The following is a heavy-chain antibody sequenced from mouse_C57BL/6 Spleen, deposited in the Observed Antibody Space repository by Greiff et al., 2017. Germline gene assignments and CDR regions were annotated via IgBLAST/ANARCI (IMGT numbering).Heavy chain of an antibody. J-gene: IGHJ4*01. CDR2: IWSDGST. V-gene: IGHV2-6-1*01. D-gene: IGHD1-2*01. CDR3: ARHGPYSFSMDY. CDR1: GFSLTSYG. Sequence: VQLQQSGPGLVAPSQSLSITCTVSGFSLTSYGVHWVRQPPGKGLEWLVVIWSDGSTTYNSALKSRLSISNDNSKSQVFLKMNSLQTDDTAMYYCARHGPYSFSMDYWGQGTSVTVSS.